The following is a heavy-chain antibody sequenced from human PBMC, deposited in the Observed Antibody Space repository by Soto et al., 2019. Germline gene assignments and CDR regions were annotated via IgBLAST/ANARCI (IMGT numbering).Heavy chain of an antibody. V-gene: IGHV5-10-1*01. CDR2: NDPSGSST. Sequence: GESLKISCKGFGYTFHNYRITRGRPVPGEGLAGMVINDPSGSSTNYNSASEGHATISLDKSDTSTYLQTSNLKTSDTAIYYFARLGHDYSIAWMDVWGQGTTVTVSS. D-gene: IGHD4-4*01. CDR1: GYTFHNYR. J-gene: IGHJ6*02. CDR3: ARLGHDYSIAWMDV.